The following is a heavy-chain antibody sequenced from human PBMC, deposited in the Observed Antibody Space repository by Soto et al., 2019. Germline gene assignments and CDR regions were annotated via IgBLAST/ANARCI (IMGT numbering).Heavy chain of an antibody. CDR1: GGTFSSNA. J-gene: IGHJ6*02. CDR2: MIPIFGTA. V-gene: IGHV1-69*13. CDR3: AGEKDGRRFGELRGGMDD. Sequence: ASVKVSCKASGGTFSSNAISWVRQAPGQGLEWMGGMIPIFGTANYAQKFQGRVTITADESMSTAYMELSSLRSEDAAVYYCAGEKDGRRFGELRGGMDDWGQGTMVTVYS. D-gene: IGHD3-10*01.